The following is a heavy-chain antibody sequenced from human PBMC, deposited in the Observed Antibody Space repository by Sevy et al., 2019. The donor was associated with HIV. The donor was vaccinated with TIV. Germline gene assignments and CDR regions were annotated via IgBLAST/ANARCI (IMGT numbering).Heavy chain of an antibody. CDR2: ISWNSGSI. CDR3: VKDSQPGLYGSGWYDN. D-gene: IGHD6-19*01. Sequence: GGSLRLSCAASGFTFEDYAMHWVRQGPGKGLEWVSGISWNSGSIYYADSVKGRFTISRDNAKQSLFLQVNSLRTDDTAFYYRVKDSQPGLYGSGWYDNWGQGTLVTVSS. CDR1: GFTFEDYA. J-gene: IGHJ5*02. V-gene: IGHV3-9*01.